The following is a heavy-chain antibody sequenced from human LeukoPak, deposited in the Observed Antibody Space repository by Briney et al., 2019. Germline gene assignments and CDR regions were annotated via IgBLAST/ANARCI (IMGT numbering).Heavy chain of an antibody. CDR2: ISSSGSTI. Sequence: GGSLRLSCAASGFTFSDYYMSWIRQAPGKGLEWVSYISSSGSTIYYADSVKGRLTISRDNAKNSLYLQMNSLRAEDTAVYYCAREGAALRFLEWSSYYFDYWGQGTLVTVSS. CDR1: GFTFSDYY. J-gene: IGHJ4*02. V-gene: IGHV3-11*04. CDR3: AREGAALRFLEWSSYYFDY. D-gene: IGHD3-3*01.